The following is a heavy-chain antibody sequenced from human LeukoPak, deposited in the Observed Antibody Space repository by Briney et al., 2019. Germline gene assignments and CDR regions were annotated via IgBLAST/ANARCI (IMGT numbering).Heavy chain of an antibody. CDR1: GGSISSYY. V-gene: IGHV4-59*01. CDR2: IYYSGST. Sequence: SETLSLTCTVSGGSISSYYWSWIRQPPGKGLEWIGYIYYSGSTNYNPSLKNRVTISVDTSKNQFSLKLSSVTAADTAVYYCAGEDYFDSSGYASWRFDIWGQGTMVTVSS. D-gene: IGHD3-22*01. CDR3: AGEDYFDSSGYASWRFDI. J-gene: IGHJ3*02.